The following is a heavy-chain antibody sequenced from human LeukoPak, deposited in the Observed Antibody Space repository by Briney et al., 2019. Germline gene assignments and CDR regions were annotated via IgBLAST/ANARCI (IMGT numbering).Heavy chain of an antibody. Sequence: SETLSLTCTVSGYSISSGYYWGWIRQPPGKGLEWIGSNHSGSTYHNPSLKSRVTISVDTSKNQFSLKLSSVTAADTAVYYCARGGVYYYDSSGYTDYWGQGTLVTVSS. CDR2: NHSGST. D-gene: IGHD3-22*01. CDR1: GYSISSGYY. CDR3: ARGGVYYYDSSGYTDY. J-gene: IGHJ4*02. V-gene: IGHV4-38-2*02.